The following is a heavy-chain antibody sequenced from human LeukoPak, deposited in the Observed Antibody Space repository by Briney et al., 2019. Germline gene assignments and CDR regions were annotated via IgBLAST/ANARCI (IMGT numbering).Heavy chain of an antibody. CDR2: ISGSGGST. Sequence: PGGSLRLSCAASGFTFSSYAMSWVRQAPGKGLEWVSAISGSGGSTYYADSVKGRFTISRDNSKNTLYLQMNSLRAEDTAVYYCAKDLDYDSSGYYYPQFDYWGQGTLVTVSS. J-gene: IGHJ4*02. V-gene: IGHV3-23*01. CDR3: AKDLDYDSSGYYYPQFDY. CDR1: GFTFSSYA. D-gene: IGHD3-22*01.